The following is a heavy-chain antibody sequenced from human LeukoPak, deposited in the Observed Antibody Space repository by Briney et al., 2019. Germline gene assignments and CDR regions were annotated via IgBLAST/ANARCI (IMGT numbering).Heavy chain of an antibody. CDR1: GGTFSSYA. CDR2: IIPIFGTA. CDR3: ATNYYDSSGYYH. J-gene: IGHJ4*02. V-gene: IGHV1-69*13. D-gene: IGHD3-22*01. Sequence: SVKASCKASGGTFSSYAISWVRQAPGQGLEWMGGIIPIFGTANYAQKFQGRVTITADESTSTAYMELSSLRSEDTAVYYCATNYYDSSGYYHWGQGTLVTVSS.